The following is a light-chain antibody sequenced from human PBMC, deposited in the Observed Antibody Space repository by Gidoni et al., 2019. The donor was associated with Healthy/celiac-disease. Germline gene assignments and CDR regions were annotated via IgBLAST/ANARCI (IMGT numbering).Light chain of an antibody. CDR1: QSDSSN. CDR2: GAS. CDR3: QQYNNWPPLT. Sequence: ERVMAQSPATLSVSPGERATLSCRASQSDSSNLAWYQPKPGQAPRLLIYGASTRATGIPARLSGSGSVTEFILTRRSLPSDDFAVYYCQQYNNWPPLTFGGGTKVEIK. V-gene: IGKV3-15*01. J-gene: IGKJ4*01.